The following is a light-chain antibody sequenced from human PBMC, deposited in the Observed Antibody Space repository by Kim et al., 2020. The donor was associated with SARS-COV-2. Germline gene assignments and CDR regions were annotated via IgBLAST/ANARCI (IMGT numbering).Light chain of an antibody. CDR2: AAS. CDR1: QGISNY. V-gene: IGKV1-27*01. J-gene: IGKJ1*01. CDR3: HKYYTFPRA. Sequence: ASVGDSVTITCRASQGISNYLAWYQQKPGQVPKLLIYAASVLQSGVPSRFSGSGSGTDFTLTISSLLPEDVATYYCHKYYTFPRAFGQGTKVDIK.